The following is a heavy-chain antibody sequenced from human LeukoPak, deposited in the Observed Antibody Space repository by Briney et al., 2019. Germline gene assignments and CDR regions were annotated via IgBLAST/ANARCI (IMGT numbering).Heavy chain of an antibody. CDR3: ARVTMVRAEGWFDP. CDR1: GGTFSSYA. J-gene: IGHJ5*02. D-gene: IGHD3-10*01. CDR2: IIPTFGTA. V-gene: IGHV1-69*13. Sequence: SVKVSCKASGGTFSSYAISWVRQAPGQGFEWMGGIIPTFGTANYAQKFQGRVTITADESTSTAYMELSSLRSEDTAVYYCARVTMVRAEGWFDPWGQGTLVTVSS.